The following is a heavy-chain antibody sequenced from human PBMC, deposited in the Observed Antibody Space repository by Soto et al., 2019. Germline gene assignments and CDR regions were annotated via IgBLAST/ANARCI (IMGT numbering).Heavy chain of an antibody. CDR1: GFTFNDYY. D-gene: IGHD3-16*02. CDR3: AKGYVWGSYRPSMDV. Sequence: PWGSLRLSWAAAGFTFNDYYMSWIRQAPGKGLEWVSYISSSGTTIYYADSVKGRFTISRDNARNSLFLQMSSLRAEDTAVYYCAKGYVWGSYRPSMDVWGHGTTVTVSS. CDR2: ISSSGTTI. V-gene: IGHV3-11*01. J-gene: IGHJ6*02.